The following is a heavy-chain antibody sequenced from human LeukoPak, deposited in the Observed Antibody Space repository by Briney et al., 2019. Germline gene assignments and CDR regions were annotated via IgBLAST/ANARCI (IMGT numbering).Heavy chain of an antibody. Sequence: VKPGGSLRLSCAASGFTFSSYSMNWVRQAPGKGLEWVPSISSSSSYIYYADSVKGRFTISRDNAKNSLYLQMNSLRAEDTAVYYCARESEMLGYGDYGVDYWGRGTLVTVSS. J-gene: IGHJ4*02. V-gene: IGHV3-21*01. CDR1: GFTFSSYS. CDR2: ISSSSSYI. CDR3: ARESEMLGYGDYGVDY. D-gene: IGHD4-17*01.